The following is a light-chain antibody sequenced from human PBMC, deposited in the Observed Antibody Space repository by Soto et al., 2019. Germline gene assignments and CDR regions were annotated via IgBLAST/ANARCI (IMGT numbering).Light chain of an antibody. CDR1: SSDVGDYNY. Sequence: QSALTQPPSASGSPGQSVTISCTGTSSDVGDYNYVSWYQQHPGKAPKLMLYEVTKRPSGVPDRFSGSKSGNTASLTVSGLQAEDEADYYCISYAGSDNFVFGTGTKLTVL. J-gene: IGLJ1*01. V-gene: IGLV2-8*01. CDR3: ISYAGSDNFV. CDR2: EVT.